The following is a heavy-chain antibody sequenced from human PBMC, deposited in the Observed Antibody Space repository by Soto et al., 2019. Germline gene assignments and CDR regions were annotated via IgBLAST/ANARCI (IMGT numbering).Heavy chain of an antibody. Sequence: GKPMKISRKGSEYTFTDYWIVWVRQLPGKGLEWMGIIYPGDSDTRYSPSFQGHVTITVDKSTNTAYWQWHTLRASDTAMYYCARHIIYFGYYSSAIYVFCQGAAVTVS. CDR2: IYPGDSDT. D-gene: IGHD3-10*01. J-gene: IGHJ6*02. V-gene: IGHV5-51*01. CDR1: EYTFTDYW. CDR3: ARHIIYFGYYSSAIYV.